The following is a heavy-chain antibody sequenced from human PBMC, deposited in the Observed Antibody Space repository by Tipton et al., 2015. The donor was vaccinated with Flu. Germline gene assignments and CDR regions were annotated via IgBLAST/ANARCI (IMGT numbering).Heavy chain of an antibody. CDR1: GITFRTNW. V-gene: IGHV3-7*01. D-gene: IGHD3-16*01. CDR2: INQDAHKK. J-gene: IGHJ4*02. CDR3: ARLGLPDY. Sequence: GSLRLSCAASGITFRTNWMSWVRQAPGKGLEWVANINQDAHKKYYVDSVKGRFTISRDNAKNSVYLQMNSLRAEDTAVYYCARLGLPDYWGQGTLVTVSS.